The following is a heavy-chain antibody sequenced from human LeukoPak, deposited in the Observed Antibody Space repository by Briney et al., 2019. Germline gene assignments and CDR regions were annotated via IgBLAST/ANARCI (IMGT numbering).Heavy chain of an antibody. CDR3: ARGIPADY. Sequence: GGSLRLSCAASGFTFSDYGMHWVRQAPGKGLEWVAVISYDGSNKYYADSVKGRFTISRDNSQNTLYLQMNSLRAEDTAVYYCARGIPADYWGQGTLVTVSP. J-gene: IGHJ4*02. CDR2: ISYDGSNK. CDR1: GFTFSDYG. V-gene: IGHV3-30*03.